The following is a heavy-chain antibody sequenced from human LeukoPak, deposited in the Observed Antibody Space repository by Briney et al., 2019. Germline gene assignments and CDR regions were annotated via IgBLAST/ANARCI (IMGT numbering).Heavy chain of an antibody. CDR3: ARGGKIAAAGDNWFDP. V-gene: IGHV4-34*01. CDR1: GGSFSGYY. D-gene: IGHD6-13*01. Sequence: SETLSLTFAVYGGSFSGYYWSWIRQPPGKGLEWIGEINHSGSTNYNPSLKSRVTISVDTSKNQFSLKLSSVTAADTAVYYCARGGKIAAAGDNWFDPWGQGTLVTVSS. J-gene: IGHJ5*02. CDR2: INHSGST.